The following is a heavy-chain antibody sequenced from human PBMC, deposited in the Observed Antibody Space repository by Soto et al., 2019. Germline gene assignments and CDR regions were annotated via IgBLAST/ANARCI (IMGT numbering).Heavy chain of an antibody. CDR1: GFTYSSYA. J-gene: IGHJ4*02. V-gene: IGHV3-23*01. D-gene: IGHD6-19*01. Sequence: EVQLLESGGGLVQPGGSLRLSCAASGFTYSSYAMSWVRQAPGKGLEWVSAISGSGGRTYYADSVKGRFTIARDNSMNTLYLQMNSLRAEDTAVYYCARRSSGWYFDYWGQGTLVTVSS. CDR3: ARRSSGWYFDY. CDR2: ISGSGGRT.